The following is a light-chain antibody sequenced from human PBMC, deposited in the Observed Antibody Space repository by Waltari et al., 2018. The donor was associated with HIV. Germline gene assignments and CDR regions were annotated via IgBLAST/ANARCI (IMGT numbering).Light chain of an antibody. CDR3: AAWDDSLNGWV. CDR2: SNA. CDR1: SSNIRSNT. V-gene: IGLV1-44*01. Sequence: QSVLTQPPSASGPPGQRVTISCSPSSSNIRSNTVICHQQLPGTAPKLLIYSNAQRPSGVPDRCSGSKSGTSASRAISGLQSEDEADYYCAAWDDSLNGWVFGGGTKFTVL. J-gene: IGLJ3*02.